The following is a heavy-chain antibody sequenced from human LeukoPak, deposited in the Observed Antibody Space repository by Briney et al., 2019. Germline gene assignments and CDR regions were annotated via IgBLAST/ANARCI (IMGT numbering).Heavy chain of an antibody. CDR3: AKDSNYYFDY. J-gene: IGHJ4*02. V-gene: IGHV3-9*01. CDR1: GFTFHDYA. Sequence: GGSLRLSCAASGFTFHDYAMHWVRHAPGKGLEWVSGISWNSGSIDYADSVKGRFTISRDNAKNSLYLQMNSLRAEDTALYYCAKDSNYYFDYWGQGTLVTVSS. CDR2: ISWNSGSI. D-gene: IGHD4-11*01.